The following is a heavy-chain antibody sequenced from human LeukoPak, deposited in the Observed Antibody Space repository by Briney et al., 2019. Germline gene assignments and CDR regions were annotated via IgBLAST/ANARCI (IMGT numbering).Heavy chain of an antibody. D-gene: IGHD6-13*01. J-gene: IGHJ5*02. V-gene: IGHV1-46*01. CDR1: GYTFTSYY. CDR2: INPSGGST. Sequence: ASVKVSCKASGYTFTSYYMHWVRQAPGQGLEWMGIINPSGGSTSYAQKFQGRVTMTRDTSTSTVYMELSSLRSEDTAVYYCAILSGRIVAAGTDWFDPWGQGTLVTVSS. CDR3: AILSGRIVAAGTDWFDP.